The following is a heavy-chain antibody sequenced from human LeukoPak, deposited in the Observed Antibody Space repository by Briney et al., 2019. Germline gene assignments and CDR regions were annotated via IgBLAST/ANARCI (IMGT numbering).Heavy chain of an antibody. D-gene: IGHD3-22*01. J-gene: IGHJ4*02. Sequence: GGSLRLSCAASGFTFSSYSMNWVRQAPGKGLEWVSSISSSSSYIYYADSVKGRFTISRDNAKNSLYQQMNSLRAEDTAVYYCARDSTYYYDSSGYPSGYWGQGTLVTVSS. CDR3: ARDSTYYYDSSGYPSGY. CDR2: ISSSSSYI. CDR1: GFTFSSYS. V-gene: IGHV3-21*01.